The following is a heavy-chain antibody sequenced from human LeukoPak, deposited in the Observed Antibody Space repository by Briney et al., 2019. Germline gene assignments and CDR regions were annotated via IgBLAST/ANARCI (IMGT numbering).Heavy chain of an antibody. CDR2: INHGGST. Sequence: SETLSLTCAVYGGSFSGYYWSWIRQPPGKGLEWIGEINHGGSTNYNPSLKSRVTISVDTSKNQFSLKLSSVTAADTAVYYCARRALVVVPAAIKGFDYWGQGTLVTVSS. V-gene: IGHV4-34*01. CDR3: ARRALVVVPAAIKGFDY. D-gene: IGHD2-2*02. J-gene: IGHJ4*02. CDR1: GGSFSGYY.